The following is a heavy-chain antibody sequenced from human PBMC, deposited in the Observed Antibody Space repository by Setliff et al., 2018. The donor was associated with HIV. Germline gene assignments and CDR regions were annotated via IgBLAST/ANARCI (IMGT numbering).Heavy chain of an antibody. CDR2: IYYSGST. CDR1: GGSISSYY. V-gene: IGHV4-59*08. J-gene: IGHJ3*02. Sequence: KSSETLSLTCTVSGGSISSYYWSWIRQPPGKGLEWIGYIYYSGSTNYNPSLKSRVTISVDTSKNQLSLTLYSVSAADTAVYYCARWEAAQKAFDIWGHGTMVTVSS. D-gene: IGHD1-26*01. CDR3: ARWEAAQKAFDI.